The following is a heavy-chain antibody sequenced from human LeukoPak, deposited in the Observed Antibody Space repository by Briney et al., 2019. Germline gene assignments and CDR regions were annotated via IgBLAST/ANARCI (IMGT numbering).Heavy chain of an antibody. CDR2: ISWNSGSI. D-gene: IGHD6-19*01. Sequence: GGSLRLSCAASGFTFDDYAMHCVRQAPGKGLEWFSGISWNSGSIGYADSVKGRFTISRDNAKNSLYLQMNSLRAEDTALYYCAKETGIAVAGMSHDAFDIWGQGTMVTVSS. CDR3: AKETGIAVAGMSHDAFDI. V-gene: IGHV3-9*01. CDR1: GFTFDDYA. J-gene: IGHJ3*02.